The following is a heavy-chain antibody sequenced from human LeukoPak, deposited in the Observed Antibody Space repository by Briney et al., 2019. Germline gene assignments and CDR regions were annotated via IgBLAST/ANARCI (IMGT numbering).Heavy chain of an antibody. Sequence: PGGSLRLSCAASGFTFSSYGMHWVGQAPGKGLEGGDFIRYDGSNKYYADSVKGRFTISRDNSKNTLYLQMNSLRAEDTAVYYCAKDPMENVVVAATPAWGQGTLVTVSS. D-gene: IGHD2-15*01. CDR2: IRYDGSNK. V-gene: IGHV3-30*02. CDR3: AKDPMENVVVAATPA. J-gene: IGHJ5*02. CDR1: GFTFSSYG.